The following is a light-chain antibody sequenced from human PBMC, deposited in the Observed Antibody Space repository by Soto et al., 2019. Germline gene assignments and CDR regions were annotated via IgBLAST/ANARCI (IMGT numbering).Light chain of an antibody. V-gene: IGLV2-8*01. Sequence: QSVLTQPPSASGSPGQSVTISCTGTSSDVGGYNYVSWYQQHSGKAPKLMIYEVSKRPSGVPDRFSGSKSGNTASLTVSGLQAEDEADYYCSSYAGSNNFCVFGTGTKVTVL. CDR3: SSYAGSNNFCV. CDR2: EVS. CDR1: SSDVGGYNY. J-gene: IGLJ1*01.